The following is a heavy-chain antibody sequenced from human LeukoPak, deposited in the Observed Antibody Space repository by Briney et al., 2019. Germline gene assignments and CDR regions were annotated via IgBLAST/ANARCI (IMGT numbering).Heavy chain of an antibody. V-gene: IGHV4-59*01. Sequence: PSETLSLTCTVSGGSISSYYWSWIRQPPGKGLEWIGYIYYSGSTNYNPSLKSRVTISVDTSKNQFSLKLSSVTAADTAVYYCARVSVNWDFDYWGQGTLVTVSS. CDR1: GGSISSYY. D-gene: IGHD1-1*01. CDR3: ARVSVNWDFDY. CDR2: IYYSGST. J-gene: IGHJ4*02.